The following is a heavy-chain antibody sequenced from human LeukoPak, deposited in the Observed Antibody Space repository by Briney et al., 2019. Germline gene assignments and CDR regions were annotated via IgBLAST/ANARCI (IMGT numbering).Heavy chain of an antibody. D-gene: IGHD3-22*01. J-gene: IGHJ4*02. CDR2: IRYDGSNK. V-gene: IGHV3-30*02. Sequence: GGSLRLSCAASGVTFSSYGMHWVRGAPGKGLGWVAFIRYDGSNKYYADSVKGRFTISRDNSKNTLYLQMNRLRAEDTAVYYCARALFSYYDSSGPLNYWGQGPLVTVSA. CDR3: ARALFSYYDSSGPLNY. CDR1: GVTFSSYG.